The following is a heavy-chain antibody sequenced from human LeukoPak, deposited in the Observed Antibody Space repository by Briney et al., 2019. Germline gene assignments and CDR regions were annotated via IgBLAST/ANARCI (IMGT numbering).Heavy chain of an antibody. Sequence: PGGSLRLSCAASGFIFSHHGMNWVRQAPGKGLEWVSGIRTDGVTTYYADSVKGRFTISRDNSKNTLYLQMNSLRADDTAIYYCAKDEEDIVVVPAEPFDYWGQGTLVTVPS. V-gene: IGHV3-23*01. CDR2: IRTDGVTT. J-gene: IGHJ4*02. CDR1: GFIFSHHG. D-gene: IGHD2-2*01. CDR3: AKDEEDIVVVPAEPFDY.